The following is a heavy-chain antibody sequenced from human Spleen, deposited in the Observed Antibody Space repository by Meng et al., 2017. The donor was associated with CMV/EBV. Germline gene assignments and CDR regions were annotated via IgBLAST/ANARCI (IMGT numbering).Heavy chain of an antibody. D-gene: IGHD3-9*01. CDR3: VRDADWSFDH. CDR2: IRSDGSDK. CDR1: GFTFRSHG. V-gene: IGHV3-30*02. Sequence: GGSLRLSCAASGFTFRSHGMHWVRQTPDKGLGWVAFIRSDGSDKYYIDSVKGRFTLSRDDSKNMIYLQMNSLRPEDTALYYCVRDADWSFDHWGQGTLVTVSS. J-gene: IGHJ4*02.